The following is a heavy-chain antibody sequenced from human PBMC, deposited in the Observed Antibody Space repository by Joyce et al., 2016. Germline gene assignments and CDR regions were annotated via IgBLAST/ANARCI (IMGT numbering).Heavy chain of an antibody. J-gene: IGHJ5*02. V-gene: IGHV4-34*01. D-gene: IGHD7-27*01. CDR3: ARGPRSNWGLVWFDP. CDR1: GGSFSGYD. Sequence: QVQLQQWGAGLLKPSETLSLTCAVYGGSFSGYDWSWIRQPPGKGLEWIGEINHSGSTNSNPALKSRVTISVDTSKNQFSLKLSSVTTADTAVYYCARGPRSNWGLVWFDPWGQGTLVTVSS. CDR2: INHSGST.